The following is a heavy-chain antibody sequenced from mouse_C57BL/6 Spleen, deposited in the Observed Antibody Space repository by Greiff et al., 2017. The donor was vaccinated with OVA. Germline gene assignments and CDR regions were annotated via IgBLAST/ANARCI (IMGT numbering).Heavy chain of an antibody. J-gene: IGHJ3*01. V-gene: IGHV3-6*01. CDR2: ISYDGSN. Sequence: ESGPGLVKPSQSLSLTCSVTGYSITSGYYWNWIRQFPGNKLEWMGYISYDGSNNYNPSLKNRISITRDTSKNQFFLKLNSVTTEDTATYYCARGDYDEAWFAYWDQGTLVTVSA. D-gene: IGHD2-4*01. CDR1: GYSITSGYY. CDR3: ARGDYDEAWFAY.